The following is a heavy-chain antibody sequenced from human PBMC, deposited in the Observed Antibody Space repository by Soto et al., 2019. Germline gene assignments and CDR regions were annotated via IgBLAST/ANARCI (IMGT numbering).Heavy chain of an antibody. V-gene: IGHV5-10-1*01. D-gene: IGHD2-15*01. Sequence: PGESLKISCKGSGYSFRTYWINWVRQMPGKGLEWMGRIDPSDSYTNYSPSFQGHVTISVDKSITTAYLQWSSLRASDSAMYYCLVVVAATGYWRQRTLVTVSS. J-gene: IGHJ4*02. CDR2: IDPSDSYT. CDR3: LVVVAATGY. CDR1: GYSFRTYW.